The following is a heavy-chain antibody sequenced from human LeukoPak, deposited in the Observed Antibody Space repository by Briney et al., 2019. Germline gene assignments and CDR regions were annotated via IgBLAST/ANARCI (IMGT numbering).Heavy chain of an antibody. CDR1: GGSISSYY. CDR2: IYTSGST. D-gene: IGHD3-22*01. V-gene: IGHV4-4*07. CDR3: ARVYYDSSGYSDYLDY. Sequence: SETLSLTCTVSGGSISSYYWSWIRQPAGKGLEWIGRIYTSGSTNYNPSLKSRVTMSVDTSKNQFSLKLSSVTAADTAVYYCARVYYDSSGYSDYLDYWGQGTLVTVSS. J-gene: IGHJ4*02.